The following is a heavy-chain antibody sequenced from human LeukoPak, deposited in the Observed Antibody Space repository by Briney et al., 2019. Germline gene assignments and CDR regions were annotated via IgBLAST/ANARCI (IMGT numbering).Heavy chain of an antibody. CDR2: INHSGST. CDR1: GGSFSGYY. CDR3: ARDHPIVVVPAAATAAHYYYYGMDV. Sequence: SETLSLTCAVYGGSFSGYYWSWIRQPPGKGLEWIGEINHSGSTNYNPSLKSRVTISVDTSKNQFSLKLSSVTAADTAVYYCARDHPIVVVPAAATAAHYYYYGMDVWGQETTVTVSS. J-gene: IGHJ6*02. V-gene: IGHV4-34*01. D-gene: IGHD2-2*01.